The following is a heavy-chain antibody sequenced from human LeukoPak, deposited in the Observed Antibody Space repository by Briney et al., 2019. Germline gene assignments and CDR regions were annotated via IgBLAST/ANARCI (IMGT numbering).Heavy chain of an antibody. J-gene: IGHJ4*02. Sequence: ASVKVSCKASGYTFTGYYMHWVRQAPGQGLEWMGWVNPNSGGTNYAQKFQGRVTMTRDTSISTAYMELSRVRSDDTAVCYCARARYYYDSSGYSFDYWGQGTLVTVSS. CDR2: VNPNSGGT. CDR1: GYTFTGYY. D-gene: IGHD3-22*01. V-gene: IGHV1-2*02. CDR3: ARARYYYDSSGYSFDY.